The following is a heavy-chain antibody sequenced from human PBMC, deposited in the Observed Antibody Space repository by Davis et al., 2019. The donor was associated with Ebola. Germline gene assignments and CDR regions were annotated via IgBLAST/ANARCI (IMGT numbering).Heavy chain of an antibody. D-gene: IGHD3-3*01. J-gene: IGHJ6*04. V-gene: IGHV3-74*01. Sequence: GESLKISCAASGFTFSNHWMHWIRQGPGKGLVWVSRINNDGSSTDYADSVKGRFTISRDNAKNTLYLQMNSLRVEDTAVYFCAKGGVLRILEWLGVWGKGTTVTVSS. CDR3: AKGGVLRILEWLGV. CDR2: INNDGSST. CDR1: GFTFSNHW.